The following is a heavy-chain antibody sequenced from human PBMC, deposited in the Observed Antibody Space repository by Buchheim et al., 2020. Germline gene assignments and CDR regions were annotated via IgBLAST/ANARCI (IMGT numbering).Heavy chain of an antibody. V-gene: IGHV1-69*01. CDR1: GGTFNSYA. CDR3: ATSRALVAVLGWLDP. J-gene: IGHJ5*02. CDR2: IIPIFRTA. Sequence: QVQLVQSGAEVKKPGSSVKVSCKASGGTFNSYAFSWVRQAPGQGLEWMGGIIPIFRTASYAQKFRGRVTITADESTRTAYMEVRSLKSEDTAMYYCATSRALVAVLGWLDPWGQGTL. D-gene: IGHD1-26*01.